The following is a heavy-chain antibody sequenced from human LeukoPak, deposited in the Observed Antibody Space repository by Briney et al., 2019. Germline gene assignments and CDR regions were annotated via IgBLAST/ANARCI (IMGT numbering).Heavy chain of an antibody. Sequence: ASVKVSCKASGYTFTGYYMHWVRQAPGQGLEWMGWINPNSGGTNYAQKFQGRVTMTRDTSISTAYMELSRLRSDDTAVYYCAKDLRGYCSGGSCYQYYFDYWGQGTLVTVSS. CDR1: GYTFTGYY. J-gene: IGHJ4*02. CDR3: AKDLRGYCSGGSCYQYYFDY. D-gene: IGHD2-15*01. V-gene: IGHV1-2*02. CDR2: INPNSGGT.